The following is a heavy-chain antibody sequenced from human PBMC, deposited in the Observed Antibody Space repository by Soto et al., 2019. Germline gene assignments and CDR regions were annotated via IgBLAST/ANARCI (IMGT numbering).Heavy chain of an antibody. D-gene: IGHD4-17*01. CDR3: ARTDETTVTSSYYLDY. CDR2: IYYSGST. J-gene: IGHJ4*02. Sequence: PSETLSLTCTVSGGSISSYYWSWIRQPPGKGLEWIGYIYYSGSTNYNPSLKSRVTISVDTSKNQFSLKLSSVTAADTAVYYCARTDETTVTSSYYLDYWGQGTLVTVSS. V-gene: IGHV4-59*08. CDR1: GGSISSYY.